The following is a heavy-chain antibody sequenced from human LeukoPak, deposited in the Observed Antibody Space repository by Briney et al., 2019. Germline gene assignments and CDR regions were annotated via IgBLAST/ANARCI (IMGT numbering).Heavy chain of an antibody. J-gene: IGHJ4*02. CDR1: GFTFSSYA. CDR2: IKQDGSEK. V-gene: IGHV3-7*01. D-gene: IGHD5-24*01. Sequence: PGGSLRLSCAASGFTFSSYAMSWVRQAPGKGLEWVANIKQDGSEKYYVDSVKGRFTISRDNAKNSLYLQMNSLRAEDTAVYYCARVGEMATIWYWGQGTLVTVSS. CDR3: ARVGEMATIWY.